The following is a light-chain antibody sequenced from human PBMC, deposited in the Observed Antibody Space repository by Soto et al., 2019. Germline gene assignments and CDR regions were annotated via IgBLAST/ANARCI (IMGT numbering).Light chain of an antibody. Sequence: DMQMTQSPSSLSASVGDRVTITCRPSQTIDNYLNWYQHKPGKAPKLLIYGASTLQSGVSSRFTGSASGTDFTLTIDNLQAEDFATYYCQQTYTIPFGFGQGTKLEI. V-gene: IGKV1-39*01. J-gene: IGKJ2*03. CDR2: GAS. CDR1: QTIDNY. CDR3: QQTYTIPFG.